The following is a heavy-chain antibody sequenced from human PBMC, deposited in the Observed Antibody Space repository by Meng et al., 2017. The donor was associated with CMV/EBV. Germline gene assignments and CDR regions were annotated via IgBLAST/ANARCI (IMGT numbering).Heavy chain of an antibody. D-gene: IGHD1-26*01. CDR2: IHVDGRGI. Sequence: EGQWVGSGGGLVQPGGSLGLAVTASGFTLRSYWMHWVRQAPGKGLEWVSRIHVDGRGISYADSVKGRFTISKDDARNSLHLQMNSLRVEDTAVYYCARGLEENLGWEMGYWGQGTLVTVSS. J-gene: IGHJ4*02. CDR1: GFTLRSYW. CDR3: ARGLEENLGWEMGY. V-gene: IGHV3-74*01.